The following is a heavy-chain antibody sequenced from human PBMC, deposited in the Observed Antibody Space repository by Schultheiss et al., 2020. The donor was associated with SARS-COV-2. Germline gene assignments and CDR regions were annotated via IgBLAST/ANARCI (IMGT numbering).Heavy chain of an antibody. Sequence: GGSLRLSCAASGFTFSSYWMSWVRQAPGKGLEWVAVIWYDGSNKYYADSVKGRFTISRDNSKNTLYLQMNSLRAEDTAVYYCARVGLYDSSGYYGDYWGQGTLVTVSS. J-gene: IGHJ4*02. V-gene: IGHV3-33*08. CDR1: GFTFSSYW. CDR2: IWYDGSNK. CDR3: ARVGLYDSSGYYGDY. D-gene: IGHD3-22*01.